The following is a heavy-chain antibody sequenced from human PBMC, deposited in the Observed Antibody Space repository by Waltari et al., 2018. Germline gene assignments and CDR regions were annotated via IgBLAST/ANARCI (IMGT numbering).Heavy chain of an antibody. CDR1: GFTFSSYA. V-gene: IGHV3-23*01. CDR3: AKDIGGWLYYYYYYGMDV. J-gene: IGHJ6*02. D-gene: IGHD6-19*01. CDR2: ISGSGGST. Sequence: EVQLLESGGGLVQPGGSLRLSCAASGFTFSSYAMSWVRQAPGKGLEWVSAISGSGGSTYYADAGKGRFTISRDNSKNTLYLQMNSLRAEDTAVYYCAKDIGGWLYYYYYYGMDVWGQGTTVTVSS.